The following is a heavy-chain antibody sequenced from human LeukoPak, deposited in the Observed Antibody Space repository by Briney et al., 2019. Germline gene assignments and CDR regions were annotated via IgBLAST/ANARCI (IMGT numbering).Heavy chain of an antibody. CDR2: ISSSGSTI. CDR3: ARGPAYGSGSYYNPYYYYYYMDV. V-gene: IGHV3-48*03. D-gene: IGHD3-10*01. Sequence: GGSLRLFCAASGFTFSSYEMNWVRQAPGKGLEWVSYISSSGSTIYYADSVKGRFTISRDNAKNTLYLQMNSLRAEDTAVYYCARGPAYGSGSYYNPYYYYYYMDVWGKGTTVTISS. CDR1: GFTFSSYE. J-gene: IGHJ6*03.